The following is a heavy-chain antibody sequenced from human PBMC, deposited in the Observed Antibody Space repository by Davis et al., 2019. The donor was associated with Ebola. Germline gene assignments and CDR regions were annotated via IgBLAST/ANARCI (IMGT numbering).Heavy chain of an antibody. J-gene: IGHJ4*02. Sequence: ASVQVSCKASGYTFISYAMNWVRQAPGQGLEWMGLINTNTGNPTYAQGFTGRFVFSLDTSVSTAYLQISSLKAEDTAVYYCARCEENPDTTMVSCFDYWGQGTLVTVSS. D-gene: IGHD5-18*01. CDR2: INTNTGNP. V-gene: IGHV7-4-1*02. CDR1: GYTFISYA. CDR3: ARCEENPDTTMVSCFDY.